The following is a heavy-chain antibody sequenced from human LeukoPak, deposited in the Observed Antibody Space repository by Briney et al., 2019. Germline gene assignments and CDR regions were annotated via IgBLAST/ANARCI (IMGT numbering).Heavy chain of an antibody. Sequence: PSETLSLTCAVYGGSFSGYYWSWIRQPPGKGLEWIGEINHSGSTNYNPSLKSRVTISVDTSKNQFSLKLSSVTAADTAVYYCAGGIAAAAWFDPWGQGTLVTVSS. J-gene: IGHJ5*02. CDR1: GGSFSGYY. V-gene: IGHV4-34*01. D-gene: IGHD6-13*01. CDR2: INHSGST. CDR3: AGGIAAAAWFDP.